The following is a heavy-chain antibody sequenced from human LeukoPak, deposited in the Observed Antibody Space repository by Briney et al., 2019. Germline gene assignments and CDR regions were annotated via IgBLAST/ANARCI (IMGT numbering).Heavy chain of an antibody. D-gene: IGHD3-9*01. CDR2: ISSSSSYI. Sequence: AGGSLRLSCAASGFTFSSYSMNWVRQAPGKGLEWVSSISSSSSYIYYADSVKGRFTISRDNAKNSLYLQMNSLRAEDTAGYYCARDGRYFDWVQDAFDIWGQGTMVTVSS. V-gene: IGHV3-21*01. CDR3: ARDGRYFDWVQDAFDI. J-gene: IGHJ3*02. CDR1: GFTFSSYS.